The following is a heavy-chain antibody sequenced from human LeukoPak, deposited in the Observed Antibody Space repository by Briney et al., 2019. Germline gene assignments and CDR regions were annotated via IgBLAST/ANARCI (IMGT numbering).Heavy chain of an antibody. J-gene: IGHJ4*02. V-gene: IGHV3-7*01. CDR2: IKHDGSEK. D-gene: IGHD6-13*01. CDR3: ARGRSKYSSSWYADY. CDR1: GFTFSSYW. Sequence: GGSLRLSCAASGFTFSSYWMSWVRQAPGKGLEWVANIKHDGSEKYYVDSVKGRFTISRDNAKNSLYLQMNSLRAEDTAVYYCARGRSKYSSSWYADYWGQGTLVTVSS.